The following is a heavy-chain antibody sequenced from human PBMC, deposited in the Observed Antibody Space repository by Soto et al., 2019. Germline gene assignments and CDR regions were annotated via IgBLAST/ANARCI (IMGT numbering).Heavy chain of an antibody. J-gene: IGHJ4*02. Sequence: QVQLVQSGAELKKPGASVKVSCKASGYTFNNYGISWVRQAPGQGLEWMGWISIYIGYANYAQKLQDRIIMTADTSTSTAYMELRSLRSDDTAVYYCARNKTSWYDYWGQGSLVTVSS. CDR3: ARNKTSWYDY. CDR2: ISIYIGYA. D-gene: IGHD6-13*01. V-gene: IGHV1-18*01. CDR1: GYTFNNYG.